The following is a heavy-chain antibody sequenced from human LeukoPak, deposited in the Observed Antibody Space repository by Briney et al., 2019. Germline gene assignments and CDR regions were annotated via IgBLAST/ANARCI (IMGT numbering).Heavy chain of an antibody. Sequence: PGGPLRLSCAASGFTFSSYSMNGVRQAPGKGLECVSSISSSSSYIYYADSVKGRFTISRDNAKNSLYLQMNSLRAEDTAVYYCARGPDFDWLLFGNYWGQGTLVTVSS. CDR1: GFTFSSYS. D-gene: IGHD3-9*01. CDR2: ISSSSSYI. V-gene: IGHV3-21*01. CDR3: ARGPDFDWLLFGNY. J-gene: IGHJ4*02.